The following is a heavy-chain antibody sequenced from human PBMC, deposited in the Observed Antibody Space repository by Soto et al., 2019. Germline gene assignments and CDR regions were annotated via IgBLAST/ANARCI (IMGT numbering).Heavy chain of an antibody. V-gene: IGHV3-23*01. CDR2: VSETGTVT. D-gene: IGHD3-16*01. Sequence: GGSLRLACVASGINLINHAMTWVRQAPGKGLEWVSTVSETGTVTYYADSVKGRFTISRDNSRNTLYLQLNNLRAEDTAVYYCVTGSSGTRGEDFWGPGALVTVSS. CDR3: VTGSSGTRGEDF. J-gene: IGHJ4*02. CDR1: GINLINHA.